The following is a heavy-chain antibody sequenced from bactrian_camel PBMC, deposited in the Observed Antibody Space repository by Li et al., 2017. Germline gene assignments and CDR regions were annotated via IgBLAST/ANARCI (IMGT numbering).Heavy chain of an antibody. CDR1: GNIYSTHY. Sequence: QVQLVESGGGSVQAGGSLRLSCEVPGNIYSTHYTAWFRQSPGKQREGVARISFAGLTTYADSAKGRFAISRDDAGGALYLQMNNVEPEDSAMYYCVAARYCKKVTDLDRYREVSGPGTQVTVS. J-gene: IGHJ2*01. D-gene: IGHD1*01. CDR3: VAARYCKKVTDLDRYREV. CDR2: ISFAGLT. V-gene: IGHV3S53*01.